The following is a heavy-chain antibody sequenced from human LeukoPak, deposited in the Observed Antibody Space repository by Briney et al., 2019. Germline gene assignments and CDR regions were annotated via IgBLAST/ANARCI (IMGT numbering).Heavy chain of an antibody. D-gene: IGHD1-20*01. J-gene: IGHJ4*02. CDR1: GGSFSGYY. CDR2: INHSGST. CDR3: ARECITGTD. Sequence: SETLSLTCAVYGGSFSGYYWSWIRQPPGKGLEWIGEINHSGSTNYNPSLKSRVTISVDTSKNQFSLKLSSVTAADTAVYYCARECITGTDWGQGTLVTVSS. V-gene: IGHV4-34*01.